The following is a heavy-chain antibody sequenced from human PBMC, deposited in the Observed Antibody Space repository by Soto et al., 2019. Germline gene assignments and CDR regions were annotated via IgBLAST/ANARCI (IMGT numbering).Heavy chain of an antibody. CDR1: GGSISSYY. Sequence: QVLLQESGPGLVKPSETLSLTGTVSGGSISSYYWSWIRQPPGKGLEWIGYIYYSGSSNYNPYLKRRVTISLDTSKNQFSLKMRSVTAADTAVYYCARPYSETYWAAFDVWGQGTMVTVSS. CDR2: IYYSGSS. D-gene: IGHD1-26*01. CDR3: ARPYSETYWAAFDV. J-gene: IGHJ3*01. V-gene: IGHV4-59*01.